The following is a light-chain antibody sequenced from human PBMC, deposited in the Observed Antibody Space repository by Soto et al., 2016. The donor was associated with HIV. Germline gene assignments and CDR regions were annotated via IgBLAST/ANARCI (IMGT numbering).Light chain of an antibody. CDR2: DAS. V-gene: IGKV1-33*01. CDR1: QDISNY. CDR3: QQYDNLPPYT. Sequence: DIQMTQSPSSLSASVGDRVTITCQASQDISNYLNWYQQKPGKAPKLLIYDASNLETGVPSRFSGSGSGTDFTFTISSLQPEDIATYYCQQYDNLPPYTFGQGTKAGDQT. J-gene: IGKJ2*01.